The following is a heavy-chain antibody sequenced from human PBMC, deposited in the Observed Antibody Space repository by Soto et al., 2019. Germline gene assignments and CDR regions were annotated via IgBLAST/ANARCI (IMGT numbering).Heavy chain of an antibody. CDR2: IDPSDSQT. V-gene: IGHV5-10-1*01. D-gene: IGHD3-22*01. CDR3: ARQIYDSDTGPNFQYYFDS. CDR1: GYSFAGYW. Sequence: ESLKISCKGSGYSFAGYWITWVLQKPGKGLEWMGRIDPSDSQTYYSPSFRGHVPISVTKSITTVFLQWSSLRASDTAMYYCARQIYDSDTGPNFQYYFDSWGQGTPVTVS. J-gene: IGHJ4*02.